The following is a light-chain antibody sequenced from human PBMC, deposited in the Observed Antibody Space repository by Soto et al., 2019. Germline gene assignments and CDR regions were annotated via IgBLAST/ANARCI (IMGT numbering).Light chain of an antibody. CDR2: DAS. CDR1: QNINNY. V-gene: IGKV1-33*01. J-gene: IGKJ5*01. CDR3: QQYENIPT. Sequence: IQMTQPPSSLSASVGERVTITCQASQNINNYLNWYQQKPGRAPKLLIYDASNLEAGVPSRFRGSGSATDFTLTISRLQPEDTATYYCQQYENIPTFGQGTRLEIK.